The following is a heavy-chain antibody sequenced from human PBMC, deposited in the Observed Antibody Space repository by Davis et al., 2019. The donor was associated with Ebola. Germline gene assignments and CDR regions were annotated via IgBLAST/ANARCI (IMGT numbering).Heavy chain of an antibody. Sequence: GESLKISCAASGFTFSAYTMHWVRQSPGGGLEWLALIMYDGGNQLYADSVRGRFTISRDNSENKVFLQMTSLRPDDTAIYYCAKGHPAYFDYWGQGARVTVSS. J-gene: IGHJ4*02. D-gene: IGHD2-21*01. V-gene: IGHV3-33*04. CDR3: AKGHPAYFDY. CDR2: IMYDGGNQ. CDR1: GFTFSAYT.